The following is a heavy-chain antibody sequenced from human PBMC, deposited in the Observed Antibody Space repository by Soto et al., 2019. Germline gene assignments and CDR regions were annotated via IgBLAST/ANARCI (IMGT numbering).Heavy chain of an antibody. V-gene: IGHV3-7*01. Sequence: EVHLVESGGGLVQPGGSLRLSCAASGFTFSSYWMTWVRQAPGKGLEWVANTKPDGSEKNYVGSVKGRFTISRDNAKNSLFLQMYSLRAEDTAVYYCARVAYVDESFDYWGQGTLVTVSS. J-gene: IGHJ4*02. CDR3: ARVAYVDESFDY. CDR2: TKPDGSEK. D-gene: IGHD2-21*01. CDR1: GFTFSSYW.